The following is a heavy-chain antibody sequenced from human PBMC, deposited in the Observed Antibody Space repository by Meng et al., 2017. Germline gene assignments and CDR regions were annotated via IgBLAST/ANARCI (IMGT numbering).Heavy chain of an antibody. CDR3: ARDTTPRYSGSYYFDY. J-gene: IGHJ4*02. V-gene: IGHV1-69*13. CDR1: GGTFSSYA. D-gene: IGHD1-26*01. Sequence: SVKVSCKASGGTFSSYAISWVRQAPGQGLEWMGGIIPIFGTANYAQKFQGRVTITADESTSTAYMELSSLRSEDTAVYYCARDTTPRYSGSYYFDYWGPGTLVTVSS. CDR2: IIPIFGTA.